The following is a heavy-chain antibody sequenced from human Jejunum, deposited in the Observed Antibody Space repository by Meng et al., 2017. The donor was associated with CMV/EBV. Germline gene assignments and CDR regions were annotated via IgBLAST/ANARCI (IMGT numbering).Heavy chain of an antibody. Sequence: FTFSTYWMSWVRQAPGKGLEWVANIKYDGSKKYYVDSVKGRFTISRDNAKNSLYLQMNTLRADDTAVYYCAKWVVPPGVGYGLDVWGQGTTVTVSS. D-gene: IGHD2-2*01. CDR3: AKWVVPPGVGYGLDV. CDR2: IKYDGSKK. J-gene: IGHJ6*02. CDR1: FTFSTYW. V-gene: IGHV3-7*01.